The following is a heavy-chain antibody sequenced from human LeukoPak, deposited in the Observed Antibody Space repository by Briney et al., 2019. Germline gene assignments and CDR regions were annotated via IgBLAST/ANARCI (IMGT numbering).Heavy chain of an antibody. Sequence: GGSLRLSCVASGFTFNAYDMSWVRQAPGKGLEWVSSISNFGRDTYYADSVKGRFTISRDNSKNTLYLQMNSLRAEDTAVYYCAREGDTGWSYAFDIWGQGTMVTVSS. D-gene: IGHD6-19*01. CDR3: AREGDTGWSYAFDI. CDR1: GFTFNAYD. CDR2: ISNFGRDT. V-gene: IGHV3-23*01. J-gene: IGHJ3*02.